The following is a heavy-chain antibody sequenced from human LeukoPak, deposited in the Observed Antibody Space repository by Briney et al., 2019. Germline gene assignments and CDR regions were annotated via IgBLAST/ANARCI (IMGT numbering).Heavy chain of an antibody. V-gene: IGHV3-15*01. CDR1: GFTIGTAW. CDR2: IKSEGEGATT. J-gene: IGHJ6*04. Sequence: GGSLRLSCVSSGFTIGTAWMSWVRQAPGKGLEWLGHIKSEGEGATTDYAAPAKGRFAISRDDSRNMIYLQMSSLKIDDTAIYYCIAHFPYFYGFDVWGKGTTVTVSS. CDR3: IAHFPYFYGFDV. D-gene: IGHD3-3*02.